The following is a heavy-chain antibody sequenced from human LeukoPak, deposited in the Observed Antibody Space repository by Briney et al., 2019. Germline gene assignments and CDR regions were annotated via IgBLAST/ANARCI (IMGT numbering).Heavy chain of an antibody. Sequence: GGSLRLSCAASGFTFSSYGMSWVRQAPGKGLEWVSAISGSGGSTYYADSVKGRFTISRDNSKNTLYLQMNSLRAEDTAVYYCAKVYGSDYGADYWGQGTLVTVSS. D-gene: IGHD4-17*01. CDR2: ISGSGGST. J-gene: IGHJ4*02. CDR1: GFTFSSYG. V-gene: IGHV3-23*01. CDR3: AKVYGSDYGADY.